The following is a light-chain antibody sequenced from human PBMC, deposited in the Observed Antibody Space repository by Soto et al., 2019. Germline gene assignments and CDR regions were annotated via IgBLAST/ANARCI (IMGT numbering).Light chain of an antibody. J-gene: IGLJ1*01. V-gene: IGLV1-40*01. CDR1: SSNIGAGYD. CDR2: GNS. Sequence: QSALTQPPSVSGAPGQRVTISCTGSSSNIGAGYDVHWYQQLPGTAPKLLIYGNSTRPSGVPDRFSGSKSGPSASLAITGLQAEDEADYYCQSYDSSLSGSGVFGTGTKVTVL. CDR3: QSYDSSLSGSGV.